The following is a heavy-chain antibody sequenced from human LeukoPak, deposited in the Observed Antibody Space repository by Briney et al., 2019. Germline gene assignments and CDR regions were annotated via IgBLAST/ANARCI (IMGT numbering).Heavy chain of an antibody. CDR1: GGSISSSSYY. CDR2: IYHNGST. Sequence: SETLSLTCTVSGGSISSSSYYWGWIRQPPGKGLEWIGSIYHNGSTYYNPSLKSRVTISVDTSKNQFSLKLSSVTAADTAVYYCARGGPIAAAEPFDYWGQGTLVTVSS. CDR3: ARGGPIAAAEPFDY. D-gene: IGHD6-13*01. V-gene: IGHV4-39*07. J-gene: IGHJ4*02.